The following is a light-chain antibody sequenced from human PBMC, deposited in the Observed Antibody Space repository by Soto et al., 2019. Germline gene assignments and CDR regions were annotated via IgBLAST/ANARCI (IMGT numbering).Light chain of an antibody. CDR1: QSVLYNSNNKNY. Sequence: DIVMTQSPDSLAVARGERATINCKSSQSVLYNSNNKNYLAWYQQKPGQPPKLLIYWASTRESGVPDRVSGSGSGTDFTLAISSLQAEDVAVYYCQQYYSTPFTFGGGTKVDIK. CDR2: WAS. J-gene: IGKJ4*01. V-gene: IGKV4-1*01. CDR3: QQYYSTPFT.